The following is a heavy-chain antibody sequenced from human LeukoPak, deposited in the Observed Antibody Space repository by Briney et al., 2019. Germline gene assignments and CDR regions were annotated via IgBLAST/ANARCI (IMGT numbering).Heavy chain of an antibody. CDR2: INPNSGGT. CDR3: ARGYYYDSSGCDY. D-gene: IGHD3-22*01. Sequence: ASVKVSCEASGYTFTGYYMHWVRQAPGQGLEWMGWINPNSGGTNYAQKFQGRVTMTRDTSISTAYMELSRLRSDDTAVYYCARGYYYDSSGCDYWGQGTLVTVSS. V-gene: IGHV1-2*02. J-gene: IGHJ4*02. CDR1: GYTFTGYY.